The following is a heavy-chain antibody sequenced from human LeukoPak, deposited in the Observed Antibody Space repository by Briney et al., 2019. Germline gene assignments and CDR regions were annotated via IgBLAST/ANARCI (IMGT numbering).Heavy chain of an antibody. CDR2: ISYDGSNK. CDR1: GFTFSSYA. V-gene: IGHV3-30*04. J-gene: IGHJ4*02. CDR3: AKELGSSWYSYFDY. Sequence: GGSLRLSCAASGFTFSSYAMHWVRQAPGKGLEWVAVISYDGSNKYYADSVKGRFTISRDNSKNTLYLQMNSLRAEDTAVYYCAKELGSSWYSYFDYWGQGTLVTVSS. D-gene: IGHD6-13*01.